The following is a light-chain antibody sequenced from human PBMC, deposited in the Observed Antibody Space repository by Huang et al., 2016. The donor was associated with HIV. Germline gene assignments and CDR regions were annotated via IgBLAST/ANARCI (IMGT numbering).Light chain of an antibody. CDR1: QSVGSN. V-gene: IGKV3-15*01. CDR3: QQHNSWPRT. CDR2: AAS. J-gene: IGKJ1*01. Sequence: EIVMTQSPATLSVSPGERATLSCRASQSVGSNLAWYQQRRGQAPRLRIYAASTRATGRPARFSGSGSGTEFTLTVSSLQSEDFAVYYCQQHNSWPRTFGQGTRV.